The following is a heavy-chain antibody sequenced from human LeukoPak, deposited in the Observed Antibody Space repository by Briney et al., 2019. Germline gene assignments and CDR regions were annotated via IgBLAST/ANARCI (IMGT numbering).Heavy chain of an antibody. CDR1: DDSISRYY. V-gene: IGHV4-4*09. Sequence: SETLSLTSIVSDDSISRYYWSWIRQPPGKGLEWIGYIYISGGTNYNPPLASRLSISADTSKNQFSLKLSSVTAADTAVYYCARHIAGGWSAFDIWGQGTMVTVSS. CDR2: IYISGGT. D-gene: IGHD6-19*01. CDR3: ARHIAGGWSAFDI. J-gene: IGHJ3*02.